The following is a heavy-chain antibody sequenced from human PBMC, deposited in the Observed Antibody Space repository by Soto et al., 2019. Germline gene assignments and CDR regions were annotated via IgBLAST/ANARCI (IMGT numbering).Heavy chain of an antibody. J-gene: IGHJ6*02. Sequence: ASVKVSCKASGYTFTSYGISWVRQAPGQGLEWMGWISAYNGNTNYAQKHQGRVTMTTDTSTSTAYMELRSLRSDDTAVYYCARDHYDLWSGYSDYGMDVWGQGTTVTVSS. CDR3: ARDHYDLWSGYSDYGMDV. D-gene: IGHD3-3*01. CDR2: ISAYNGNT. V-gene: IGHV1-18*01. CDR1: GYTFTSYG.